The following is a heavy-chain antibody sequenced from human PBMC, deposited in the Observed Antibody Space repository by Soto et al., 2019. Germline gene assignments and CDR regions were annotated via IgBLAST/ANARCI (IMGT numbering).Heavy chain of an antibody. D-gene: IGHD3-22*01. V-gene: IGHV3-21*01. CDR1: GFTFSSYS. J-gene: IGHJ4*02. Sequence: EVQLVESGGGLVKPGGSLRLSCAASGFTFSSYSMNWVRQAPGKGLEWVSSISSSSSYIYYADSVKGRFTISRDNAKNSLYLQMNSLRAEDTAVYYCARPRPSYYYDGSAVDYWGQGTLVTVSS. CDR3: ARPRPSYYYDGSAVDY. CDR2: ISSSSSYI.